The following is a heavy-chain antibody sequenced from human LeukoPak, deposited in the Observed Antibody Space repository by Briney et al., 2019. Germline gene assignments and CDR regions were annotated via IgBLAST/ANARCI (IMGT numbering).Heavy chain of an antibody. Sequence: PGGSLRLSCAASGFTVSSNYMSWVRQAPGKGLEWVSVIYTGGSTYYADSVKGRFTISRDNSKNTLYLQMNRLRAEDTAVYYCARVVVRGVIHYWGQGSLVTVSS. CDR2: IYTGGST. D-gene: IGHD3-10*01. J-gene: IGHJ4*02. V-gene: IGHV3-66*01. CDR1: GFTVSSNY. CDR3: ARVVVRGVIHY.